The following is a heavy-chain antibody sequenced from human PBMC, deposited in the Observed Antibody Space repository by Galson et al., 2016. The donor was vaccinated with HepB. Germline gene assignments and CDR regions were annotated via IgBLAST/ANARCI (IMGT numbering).Heavy chain of an antibody. CDR3: AKVRYDSSSYQSPYFDH. D-gene: IGHD3-22*01. CDR2: INQAGSEY. CDR1: GFTFADYL. J-gene: IGHJ4*02. Sequence: SLRLSCAASGFTFADYLMSWVRQAPGKGLEWVANINQAGSEYRYMDSVRGRFTISRDNSKNTLFLQMHSLRVEDTAVYYCAKVRYDSSSYQSPYFDHWGQGILVTVSS. V-gene: IGHV3-7*05.